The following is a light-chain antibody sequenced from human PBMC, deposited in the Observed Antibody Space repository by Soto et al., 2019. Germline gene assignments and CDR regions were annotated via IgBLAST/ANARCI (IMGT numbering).Light chain of an antibody. CDR2: DVS. CDR3: SSYTSSSTPVV. V-gene: IGLV2-14*01. CDR1: SSDVGGYNY. J-gene: IGLJ2*01. Sequence: QSVLTQPASVSGSPGQSITISCTGTSSDVGGYNYVSWYQQHPGKAPKLMIDDVSNRPSGVANRFSGSKSGNTASLNISGCQAEDEADYYCSSYTSSSTPVVFGGGTKLTVL.